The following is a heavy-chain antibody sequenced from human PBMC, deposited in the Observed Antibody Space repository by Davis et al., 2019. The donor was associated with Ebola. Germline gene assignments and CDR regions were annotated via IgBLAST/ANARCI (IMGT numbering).Heavy chain of an antibody. CDR2: INPSGGST. CDR1: GYTFTSYY. CDR3: ARDQTYYSNYVNFDY. Sequence: AASVKVSCKASGYTFTSYYMHWVRQAPGQGLEWMGIINPSGGSTSYAQKFQGRVTITRDTSASTAYMELSSLRSEDTAVYYCARDQTYYSNYVNFDYWGQGTLVTVSS. J-gene: IGHJ4*02. V-gene: IGHV1-46*01. D-gene: IGHD4-11*01.